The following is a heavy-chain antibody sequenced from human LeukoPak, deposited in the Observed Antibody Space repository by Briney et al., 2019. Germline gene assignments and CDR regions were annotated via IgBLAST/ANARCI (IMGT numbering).Heavy chain of an antibody. Sequence: GGSLRLSCAASGFTFSSYGMHWVRQAPGKGLEWVAVIWYDGSNKYYADSVKGRFTISRDNSKNTLYLQMNSLRAEATAVYHCGRDQGFLSIAYYYYYMDVWGKGTTVTVSS. CDR3: GRDQGFLSIAYYYYYMDV. V-gene: IGHV3-33*01. CDR1: GFTFSSYG. D-gene: IGHD3-16*02. J-gene: IGHJ6*03. CDR2: IWYDGSNK.